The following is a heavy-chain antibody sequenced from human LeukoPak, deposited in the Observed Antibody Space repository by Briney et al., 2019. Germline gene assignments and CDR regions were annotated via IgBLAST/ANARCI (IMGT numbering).Heavy chain of an antibody. V-gene: IGHV4-30-4*08. D-gene: IGHD2-2*01. CDR2: IYYSGST. J-gene: IGHJ4*02. CDR1: GGSISSGDYY. CDR3: ARGVVPAAIAFDY. Sequence: SETLSLTCAVSGGSISSGDYYWSWIRQPPGKGLEWIGYIYYSGSTYYNPSLKSRVTVSVDTSKNQFSLKLSSVTAADTAVYYCARGVVPAAIAFDYWGQGTLVTVSS.